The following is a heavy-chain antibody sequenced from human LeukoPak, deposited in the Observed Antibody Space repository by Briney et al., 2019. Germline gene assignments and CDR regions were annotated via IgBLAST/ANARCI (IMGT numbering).Heavy chain of an antibody. CDR1: GYSFTSYW. J-gene: IGHJ4*02. CDR2: IYPGDSDT. CDR3: ARLAEYYYDSSGPLRGGYFDY. Sequence: HGESLKISCKGSGYSFTSYWIGWVRQMPGKGLEWMGIIYPGDSDTRYSPSFQGQVTISADKSISTAYLQWSSLKASDTAMYYCARLAEYYYDSSGPLRGGYFDYWGQGTLVTVSS. D-gene: IGHD3-22*01. V-gene: IGHV5-51*01.